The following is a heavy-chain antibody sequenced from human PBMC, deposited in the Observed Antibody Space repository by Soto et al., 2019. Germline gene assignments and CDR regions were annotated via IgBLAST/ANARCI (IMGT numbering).Heavy chain of an antibody. CDR2: IIPIFGTA. CDR1: GGTFSSYA. Sequence: QVQLVQSGAEVKKPGSSVKVSCKASGGTFSSYAISWVRQAPGQGLEWMGGIIPIFGTANYAQKFQGRVTITADESTSTAYMELISLRSEDTAVYYCARDKDDSSGYYHSYYYGMDVWGQGTTVTVSS. V-gene: IGHV1-69*01. CDR3: ARDKDDSSGYYHSYYYGMDV. D-gene: IGHD3-22*01. J-gene: IGHJ6*02.